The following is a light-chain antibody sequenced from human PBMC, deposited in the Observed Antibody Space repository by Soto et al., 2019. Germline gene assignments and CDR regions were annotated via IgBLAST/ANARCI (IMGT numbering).Light chain of an antibody. Sequence: EVELTQSPATLSLSPGERATLSCRASQSIFTSLAWYQQRHGQAPSLLIYDASNRATGIPARFSGSGSGTDLTITISSLEPEDGEVYDCQHRRDWQVTFGQGTRLEIK. CDR3: QHRRDWQVT. J-gene: IGKJ5*01. CDR1: QSIFTS. CDR2: DAS. V-gene: IGKV3-11*01.